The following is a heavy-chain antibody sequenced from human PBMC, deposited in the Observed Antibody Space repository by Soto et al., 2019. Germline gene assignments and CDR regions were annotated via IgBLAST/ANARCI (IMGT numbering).Heavy chain of an antibody. V-gene: IGHV3-30-3*01. CDR1: GFTFSSYA. CDR2: ISYDGSNK. J-gene: IGHJ6*02. Sequence: GGSLRLSCAASGFTFSSYAMHWVRQAPGKGLEWVAVISYDGSNKYYADSVKGRFTISRDNSKNTLYLQMNSLRAEDTAVYYCAREPKDIVVVVAAIYYYYGMDVWGQGTTVTVSS. CDR3: AREPKDIVVVVAAIYYYYGMDV. D-gene: IGHD2-15*01.